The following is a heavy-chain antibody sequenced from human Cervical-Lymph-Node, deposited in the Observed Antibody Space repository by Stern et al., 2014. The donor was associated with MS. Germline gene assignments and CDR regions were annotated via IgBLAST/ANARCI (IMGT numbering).Heavy chain of an antibody. V-gene: IGHV4-59*08. CDR1: GESIAGYY. Sequence: QVQLQESGPGLVKPSETLSLTCTVSGESIAGYYWNWIRQPPGKGLEWIGYIYYSGYTTYNPSLKSRVTISLDTSKSHFSLKVTSVTAADTAIYYCARQKWDRDTYFECWGQGSLVTVSS. CDR3: ARQKWDRDTYFEC. CDR2: IYYSGYT. J-gene: IGHJ4*02. D-gene: IGHD1-26*01.